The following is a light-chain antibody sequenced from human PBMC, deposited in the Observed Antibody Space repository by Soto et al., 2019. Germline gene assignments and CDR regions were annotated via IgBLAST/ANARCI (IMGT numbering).Light chain of an antibody. J-gene: IGKJ1*01. CDR3: QQYGAAPWT. CDR2: AAS. CDR1: QSVSNAY. Sequence: EIVLTQSPVTLSLSPGERATLSCRASQSVSNAYLAWFQLKPGRATRLLIYAASGRATGVPDRFSGSGSGTDFTLTISRLEPEDFAMYYCQQYGAAPWTFGQGTKVEVK. V-gene: IGKV3-20*01.